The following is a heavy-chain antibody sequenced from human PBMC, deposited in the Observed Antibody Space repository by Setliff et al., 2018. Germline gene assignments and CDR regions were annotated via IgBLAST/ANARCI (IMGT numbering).Heavy chain of an antibody. CDR3: ARDRATVIRGVTSFFYYYMDV. Sequence: KSSETLSLTCTVSGGSIGPHYWSWIRQAPGKGLEWIGHIFYSDTAKYNPSLESRAAISVDSSKNQFSLKLRSVTAADTAVYYCARDRATVIRGVTSFFYYYMDVWGGGTMVTVSS. J-gene: IGHJ6*03. D-gene: IGHD3-10*01. CDR2: IFYSDTA. CDR1: GGSIGPHY. V-gene: IGHV4-59*11.